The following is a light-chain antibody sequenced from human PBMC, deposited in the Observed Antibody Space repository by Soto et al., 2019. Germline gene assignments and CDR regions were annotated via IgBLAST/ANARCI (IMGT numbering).Light chain of an antibody. J-gene: IGKJ1*01. CDR3: QQSVKSPWT. V-gene: IGKV3-20*01. Sequence: DIVLTQSPGTLSLSPGERATLSCRASQSASSSYLAWYQQKPGQAPRLLIFGASTRAAGFPDRFSGSGSGTDFTLTISRLEPEDVAVYYCQQSVKSPWTFGQGTKVDIK. CDR1: QSASSSY. CDR2: GAS.